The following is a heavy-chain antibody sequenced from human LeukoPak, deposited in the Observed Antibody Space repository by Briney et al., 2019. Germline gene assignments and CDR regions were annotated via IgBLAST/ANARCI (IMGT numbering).Heavy chain of an antibody. CDR1: GGSISSSSYY. V-gene: IGHV4-39*01. D-gene: IGHD3/OR15-3a*01. J-gene: IGHJ4*02. CDR2: IYYSGST. CDR3: AIRTMHFGPQVG. Sequence: SETLSLTCTVSGGSISSSSYYWGWIRQPPGKGLEWIGSIYYSGSTYYNPSLKSRVTISVDTSKNQSSLKLSSVTAADTAVYYCAIRTMHFGPQVGWGQGTLVTVSS.